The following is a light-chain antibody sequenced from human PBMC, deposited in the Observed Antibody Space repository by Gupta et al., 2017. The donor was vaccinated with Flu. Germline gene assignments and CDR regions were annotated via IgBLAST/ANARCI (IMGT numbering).Light chain of an antibody. V-gene: IGKV3-15*01. J-gene: IGKJ2*01. CDR2: GAS. CDR3: QQYNNWTPRYT. CDR1: QSVSSN. Sequence: EIVMTTHPATLSVSPGERATLPCRASQSVSSNLAWYQQKPGQAPRLLIYGASTRATGIPARFSGSGSGTEFTLTISSLQSEDFAVYYCQQYNNWTPRYTFGQGTKLEIK.